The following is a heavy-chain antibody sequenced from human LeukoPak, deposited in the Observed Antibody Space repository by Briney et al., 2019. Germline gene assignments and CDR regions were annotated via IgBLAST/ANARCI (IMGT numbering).Heavy chain of an antibody. CDR1: GGSMSSGDYY. J-gene: IGHJ3*02. Sequence: PSETLSLTCTVSGGSMSSGDYYWSWIRQPPGKVLEWIAYIYYSGSTYYNPSLKSRVTISVDTSKNQFSLKLSSVTAADTAVYYCARERKDSGYDDAFDIWGQGTMVTVSS. CDR3: ARERKDSGYDDAFDI. D-gene: IGHD5-12*01. CDR2: IYYSGST. V-gene: IGHV4-30-4*08.